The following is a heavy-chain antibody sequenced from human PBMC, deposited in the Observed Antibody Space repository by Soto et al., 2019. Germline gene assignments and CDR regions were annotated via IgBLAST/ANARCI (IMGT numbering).Heavy chain of an antibody. CDR1: GFTFTSSA. CDR2: IVVGSGNT. V-gene: IGHV1-58*01. J-gene: IGHJ4*02. CDR3: AAEPPGYSSSHY. D-gene: IGHD6-13*01. Sequence: EASVKVSCKASGFTFTSSAVQWVRQARGQRLEWIGWIVVGSGNTNYAQKFQERVTITRDMSTSTAYMELSSLRSEDTAVYYCAAEPPGYSSSHYWGQGTLVTVSS.